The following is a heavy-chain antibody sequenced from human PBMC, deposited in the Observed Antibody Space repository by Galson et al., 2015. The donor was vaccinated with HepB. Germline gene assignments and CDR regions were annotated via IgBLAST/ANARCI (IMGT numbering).Heavy chain of an antibody. D-gene: IGHD2-15*01. V-gene: IGHV4-61*02. Sequence: TLSLTCTVSGGSISSGGYYWSWIRQPAGKGLEWIGRIYTGSTHYNPSLKSRVTMSLDTSKNQFSLKLSSVTAADTAVYYCAREVALAHRHFDYWGQGTLVTVSS. CDR3: AREVALAHRHFDY. J-gene: IGHJ4*02. CDR1: GGSISSGGYY. CDR2: IYTGST.